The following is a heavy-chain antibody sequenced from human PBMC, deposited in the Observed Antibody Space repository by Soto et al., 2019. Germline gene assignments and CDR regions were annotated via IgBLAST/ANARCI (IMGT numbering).Heavy chain of an antibody. Sequence: PGESLKISCKGSGYNFPTYWIAWVRQMPGKSLEWMGIFYPGDSDTRYSPSFQGQVTISGDKSISTAYLQWSSLKASDTAIYYCARVTSAHRYYTYGYDYLDYWGPGALVTVSS. D-gene: IGHD5-18*01. CDR3: ARVTSAHRYYTYGYDYLDY. J-gene: IGHJ4*02. V-gene: IGHV5-51*01. CDR1: GYNFPTYW. CDR2: FYPGDSDT.